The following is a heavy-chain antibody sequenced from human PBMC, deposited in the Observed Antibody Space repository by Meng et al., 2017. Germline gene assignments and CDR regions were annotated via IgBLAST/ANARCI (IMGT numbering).Heavy chain of an antibody. D-gene: IGHD3-10*01. CDR1: GYTFTGYY. V-gene: IGHV1-2*06. CDR3: ASELNTYGSGSYAY. Sequence: QGRLVQSGGEGKKPGASVKVPCKASGYTFTGYYMHWVRQAPGQGLEWMGRINPNSGGTNYAQKFQGRVTMTRDTSISTAYMELSRLRSDDTAVYYCASELNTYGSGSYAYWGQGTLVTVSS. CDR2: INPNSGGT. J-gene: IGHJ4*02.